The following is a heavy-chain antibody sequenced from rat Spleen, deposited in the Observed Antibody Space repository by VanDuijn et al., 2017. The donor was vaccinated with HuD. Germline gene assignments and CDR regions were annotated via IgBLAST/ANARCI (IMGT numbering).Heavy chain of an antibody. Sequence: EVQLVESGGGLVQPGRSLKLSCAASGFTFSDYNMAWVRRAPGKGLEWVSSINTDGGSTYYPDSVKGRFTISRDNAENTVYLQMNSLRSEDTATYYCAKGATYNSGPYFDYWGQGVMVTVSS. D-gene: IGHD4-3*01. V-gene: IGHV5-58*01. CDR1: GFTFSDYN. CDR3: AKGATYNSGPYFDY. CDR2: INTDGGST. J-gene: IGHJ2*01.